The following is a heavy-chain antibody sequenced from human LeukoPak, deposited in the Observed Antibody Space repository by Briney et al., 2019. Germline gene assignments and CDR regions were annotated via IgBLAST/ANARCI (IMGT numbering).Heavy chain of an antibody. J-gene: IGHJ3*02. V-gene: IGHV5-51*01. Sequence: GESLKISCKGSGYSFTSYWIGWVRQMPGKGLEWMGIIYPGESDTRYSPSVQGQVTISADKSISTAHLQWSSLKASDTAMYYCARPSYYDYVWGSYRPLDAFDIWGQGTMVTVSS. D-gene: IGHD3-16*02. CDR1: GYSFTSYW. CDR2: IYPGESDT. CDR3: ARPSYYDYVWGSYRPLDAFDI.